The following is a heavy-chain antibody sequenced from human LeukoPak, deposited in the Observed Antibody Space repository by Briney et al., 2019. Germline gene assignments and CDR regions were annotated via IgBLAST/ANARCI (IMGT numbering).Heavy chain of an antibody. D-gene: IGHD2-15*01. V-gene: IGHV3-23*01. CDR2: IFGSGGSA. J-gene: IGHJ4*02. CDR1: GFAFGSYA. Sequence: PGGSLRLSCTASGFAFGSYAMYWVRQAPGKGLEWVSGIFGSGGSAHYADSVKGRFTISRDNSKNTVYLGMNSLGVEDTAVYYCAKTTVGYSSGRFPGWPADYWGQGTLVTVSS. CDR3: AKTTVGYSSGRFPGWPADY.